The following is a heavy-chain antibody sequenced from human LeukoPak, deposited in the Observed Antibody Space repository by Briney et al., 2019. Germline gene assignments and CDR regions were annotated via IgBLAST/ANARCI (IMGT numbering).Heavy chain of an antibody. Sequence: PSETLSLTCAVYGGSSFSNYYLSWIRQTPGGALEWSGEINHSGYTNYNPSLKSRVTLSIDTSKNQSSLRLNSVTAADTAVYYCSRQVVGNDYWGQGTLVTVSS. D-gene: IGHD3-22*01. V-gene: IGHV4-34*01. CDR1: GGSSFSNYY. J-gene: IGHJ4*02. CDR2: INHSGYT. CDR3: SRQVVGNDY.